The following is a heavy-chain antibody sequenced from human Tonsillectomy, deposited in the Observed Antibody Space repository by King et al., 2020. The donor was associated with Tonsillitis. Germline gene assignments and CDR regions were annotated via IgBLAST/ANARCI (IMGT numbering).Heavy chain of an antibody. J-gene: IGHJ4*02. CDR1: GFTFSSYA. CDR3: ARDHSRMDSSASA. V-gene: IGHV3-30*04. Sequence: VQLVESGGGVVQPGRSLRLSCAASGFTFSSYAMHWVRQAPGKGLEWVAVISYDGSNKYYADSVKGRFTISRDNSKNTLYLQMNSPRAEDTAVYYCARDHSRMDSSASAWGQGTLVTVSS. CDR2: ISYDGSNK. D-gene: IGHD3-22*01.